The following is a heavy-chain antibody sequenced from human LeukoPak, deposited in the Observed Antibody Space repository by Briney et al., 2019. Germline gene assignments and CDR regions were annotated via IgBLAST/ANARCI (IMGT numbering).Heavy chain of an antibody. Sequence: SETLSLTCAVYGGSFSGYYWSWIRQPPGKGLEWIGEINHSGSTNYNPSLKSRVTISVDTSKNQFSLKLSSVTAADTAVYYCAARKPLDPYSSGWYFDYWGQGTLVTASS. D-gene: IGHD6-19*01. V-gene: IGHV4-34*01. CDR2: INHSGST. CDR3: AARKPLDPYSSGWYFDY. CDR1: GGSFSGYY. J-gene: IGHJ4*02.